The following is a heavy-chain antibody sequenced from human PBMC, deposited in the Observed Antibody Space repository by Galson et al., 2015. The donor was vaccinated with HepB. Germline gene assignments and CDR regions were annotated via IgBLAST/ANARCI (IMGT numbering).Heavy chain of an antibody. CDR2: IKSKTDGKTT. CDR3: TTRNGMVRGVTTNPNYYYYYGMDV. CDR1: GFTFSNAW. J-gene: IGHJ6*02. D-gene: IGHD3-10*01. V-gene: IGHV3-15*07. Sequence: SLRLSCAASGFTFSNAWMNWVRQAPGKGLVWGCRIKSKTDGKTTDYAAPVKGSFTISRDDSKNTLYLQMNSLKTEDTAVYYCTTRNGMVRGVTTNPNYYYYYGMDVWGQGTTVTVSS.